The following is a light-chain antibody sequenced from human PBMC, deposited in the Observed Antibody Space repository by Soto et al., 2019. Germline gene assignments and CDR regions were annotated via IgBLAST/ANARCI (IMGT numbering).Light chain of an antibody. CDR3: QQYNNLPPWP. CDR2: DAS. CDR1: QSVTSN. Sequence: EIVMTQSAAALSVNPGERASRSWRASQSVTSNFAWYQQKPGQAPRLLIYDASTRATGIPARFSGSGSGTEFTLPISSLQSEDFAVYYCQQYNNLPPWPFGRVTKAAIK. V-gene: IGKV3-15*01. J-gene: IGKJ1*01.